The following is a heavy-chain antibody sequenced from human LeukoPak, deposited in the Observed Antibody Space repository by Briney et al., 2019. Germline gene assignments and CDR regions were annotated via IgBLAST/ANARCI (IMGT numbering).Heavy chain of an antibody. Sequence: ASVKVSCKASGYTFTSYGISWVRQAPGQGLEWMGWISAYNGNTNYAQKLQGRVTMTTDTSTSTAYMELRSLRSDDTAVYYCARRGVPKLGQKFGDPNYYYYYMDVWGKGTTVTISS. CDR3: ARRGVPKLGQKFGDPNYYYYYMDV. CDR2: ISAYNGNT. CDR1: GYTFTSYG. V-gene: IGHV1-18*01. D-gene: IGHD3-10*01. J-gene: IGHJ6*03.